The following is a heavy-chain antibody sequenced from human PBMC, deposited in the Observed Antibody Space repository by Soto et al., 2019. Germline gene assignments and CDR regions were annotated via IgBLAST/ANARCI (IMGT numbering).Heavy chain of an antibody. V-gene: IGHV4-61*01. CDR3: ARDTYGVVNY. CDR2: VYDSGTT. CDR1: GGSVSIGTYF. Sequence: SETLSLTCTVSGGSVSIGTYFWSWVRQPPGKGLEWIGYVYDSGTTNYNPSLESRVTISVDRSKNQFSLKLNSVTAADTAVYYCARDTYGVVNYWGQGTLVTVSS. D-gene: IGHD4-17*01. J-gene: IGHJ4*02.